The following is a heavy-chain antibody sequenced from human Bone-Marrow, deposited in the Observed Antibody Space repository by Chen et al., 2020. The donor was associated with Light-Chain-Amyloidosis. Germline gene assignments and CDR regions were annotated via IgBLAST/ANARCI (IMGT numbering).Heavy chain of an antibody. CDR2: IYPDDSDA. D-gene: IGHD5-12*01. CDR1: GYTFPNYW. V-gene: IGHV5-51*01. CDR3: ARRRDGYNFDY. J-gene: IGHJ4*02. Sequence: VKKPGEYLKISCKGSGYTFPNYWIGWVRQMPGKGLEWMGVIYPDDSDARYSPSFEGQVTISADKSITTAYLQWRSLKASDTAMYYCARRRDGYNFDYWGQGTLVTVSS.